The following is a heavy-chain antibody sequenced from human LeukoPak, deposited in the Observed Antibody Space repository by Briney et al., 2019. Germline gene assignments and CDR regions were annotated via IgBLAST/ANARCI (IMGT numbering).Heavy chain of an antibody. CDR1: GYTLRNYG. Sequence: ASVRVSCKASGYTLRNYGITWVRQAPGQGLEWMGWMSAYNGDTNYAQKLQGRVTMTSDTSTGTAYMELRSMRSDDTAVYYCARDPGRMGYFDYWGQGTLVTVSS. V-gene: IGHV1-18*01. CDR3: ARDPGRMGYFDY. D-gene: IGHD2-8*01. J-gene: IGHJ4*02. CDR2: MSAYNGDT.